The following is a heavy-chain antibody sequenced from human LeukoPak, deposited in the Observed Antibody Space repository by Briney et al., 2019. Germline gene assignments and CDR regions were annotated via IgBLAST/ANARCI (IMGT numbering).Heavy chain of an antibody. CDR1: GYSFTSYW. Sequence: GESLKISCKGSGYSFTSYWIGWVRQMPGKGLEWMGNIYPGDSDTRYSPSFQGQVTISADKSISTAYLQWSSLKASDTAMYYCARMYQLLYPYNWFDPWGQGTLVTVSS. V-gene: IGHV5-51*01. CDR3: ARMYQLLYPYNWFDP. J-gene: IGHJ5*02. CDR2: IYPGDSDT. D-gene: IGHD2-2*02.